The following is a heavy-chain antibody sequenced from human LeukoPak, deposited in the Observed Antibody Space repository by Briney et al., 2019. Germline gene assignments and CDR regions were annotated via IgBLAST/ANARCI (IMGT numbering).Heavy chain of an antibody. J-gene: IGHJ3*02. Sequence: PGGSLRLSCAASGFTVSSNYMSWVRQAPGKGLEWVSVIYSGGSTYYADSVKGRFTLSRDNSEKTLYLHMNSLRAEDTAVFYCAKVRDSLVVNAFDIWGQGTMVTVSS. D-gene: IGHD3-22*01. V-gene: IGHV3-53*05. CDR2: IYSGGST. CDR3: AKVRDSLVVNAFDI. CDR1: GFTVSSNY.